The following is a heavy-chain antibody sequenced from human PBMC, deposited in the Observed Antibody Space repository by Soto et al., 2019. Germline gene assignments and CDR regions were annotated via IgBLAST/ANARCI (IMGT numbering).Heavy chain of an antibody. CDR1: GGSISSDDYY. CDR3: ARGRAYYDSSGYYYIDH. V-gene: IGHV4-30-4*01. J-gene: IGHJ4*02. D-gene: IGHD3-22*01. Sequence: PSETLSLTCTVSGGSISSDDYYCIWIRQPPGKGLEWIGYIYHSGSTYYNPSLKSRVSISVDTSKNQFSLKLSSVTAADTAVYYCARGRAYYDSSGYYYIDHWGQGALVTVS. CDR2: IYHSGST.